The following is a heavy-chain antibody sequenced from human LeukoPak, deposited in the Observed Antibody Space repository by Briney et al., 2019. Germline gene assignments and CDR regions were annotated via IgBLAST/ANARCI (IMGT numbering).Heavy chain of an antibody. V-gene: IGHV1-2*02. Sequence: ASVKVSCKASGYTFTGYYMHWVRQAPGQGLEWMGWINPNSGGTNYAQKFQGRVAITRNTSISTAYMELSRLRSEDTAVYYCARGRGYYYGSGSYFPSPYFDYWGQGTLVTVSA. J-gene: IGHJ4*02. CDR2: INPNSGGT. CDR1: GYTFTGYY. D-gene: IGHD3-10*01. CDR3: ARGRGYYYGSGSYFPSPYFDY.